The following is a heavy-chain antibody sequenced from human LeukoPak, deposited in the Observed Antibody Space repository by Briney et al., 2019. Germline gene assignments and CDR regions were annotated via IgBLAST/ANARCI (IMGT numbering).Heavy chain of an antibody. CDR3: ARYGDYGSDAFNI. D-gene: IGHD4-17*01. Sequence: GGSLRLSCAASGFTVSSNYMSWVRQAPGKGLEWVSVIYSGGSTYYADSVKGRFTISRHNSKNTLYLQMNSLRAEDTAVYYCARYGDYGSDAFNIWGQGTMVTVSS. J-gene: IGHJ3*02. CDR1: GFTVSSNY. V-gene: IGHV3-53*04. CDR2: IYSGGST.